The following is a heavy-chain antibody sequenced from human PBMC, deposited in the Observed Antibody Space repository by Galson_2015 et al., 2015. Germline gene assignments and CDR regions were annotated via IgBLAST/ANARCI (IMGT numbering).Heavy chain of an antibody. V-gene: IGHV3-23*01. D-gene: IGHD3-10*01. J-gene: IGHJ3*02. CDR2: ISGSGGST. Sequence: SLRLSCAAYGFTFVNFDVGWVRQGPEKGLEWVSAISGSGGSTYYADSVKGRFTISRDNSKNTLYLQMNSLRAEDTAVYYCAKDRGITMVRGGGAFDIWGQGTMVTVSS. CDR3: AKDRGITMVRGGGAFDI. CDR1: GFTFVNFD.